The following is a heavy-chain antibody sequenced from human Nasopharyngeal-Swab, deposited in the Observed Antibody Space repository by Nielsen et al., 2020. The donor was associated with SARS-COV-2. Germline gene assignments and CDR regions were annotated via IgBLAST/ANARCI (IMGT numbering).Heavy chain of an antibody. CDR2: ISSSGSTI. D-gene: IGHD4-23*01. J-gene: IGHJ4*02. V-gene: IGHV3-48*03. CDR1: GFTFSSYE. CDR3: AREEDYGGIGY. Sequence: GGSLRLSCAASGFTFSSYEMNWVRQAPGKGLEWVSYISSSGSTIYYADSVKGRFTISRDNAKNSLYLQMNSLRAEDTAVYYCAREEDYGGIGYWGQGTLVTVSS.